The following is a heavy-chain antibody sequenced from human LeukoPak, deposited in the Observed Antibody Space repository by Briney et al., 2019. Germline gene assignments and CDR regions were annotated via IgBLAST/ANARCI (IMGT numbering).Heavy chain of an antibody. Sequence: GGSLRLSCAASGFTFSSYSMNWVRQAPGKGLEWVSSISSSSSYIYYADSVKGRFTISRDNAKNSLYLQMNSLRAEDTAVYYCAKVGSVGVATIVYFDYWGQGTLVTVSS. J-gene: IGHJ4*02. CDR1: GFTFSSYS. V-gene: IGHV3-21*04. D-gene: IGHD5-12*01. CDR3: AKVGSVGVATIVYFDY. CDR2: ISSSSSYI.